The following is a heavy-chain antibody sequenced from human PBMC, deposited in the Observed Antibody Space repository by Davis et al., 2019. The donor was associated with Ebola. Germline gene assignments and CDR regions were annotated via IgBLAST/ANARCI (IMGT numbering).Heavy chain of an antibody. CDR3: ASDSSYNWFDP. J-gene: IGHJ5*02. CDR2: IYHSGST. V-gene: IGHV4-4*02. CDR1: GGSISSINS. Sequence: SQSLSLTCAVSGGSISSINSWSWVRQPPGQGREWIGEIYHSGSTNYNPSLKSRVTIPVDKSKNQFSLKLSSVTAADTAVYYCASDSSYNWFDPWGQGTLVTVSS.